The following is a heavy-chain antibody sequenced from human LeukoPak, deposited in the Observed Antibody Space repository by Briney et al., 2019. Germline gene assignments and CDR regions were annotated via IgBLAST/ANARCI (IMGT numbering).Heavy chain of an antibody. Sequence: PSETLSLTCTVSAGSLRNYYWSWVRQPPGKGLEWVGSIFSSGSTNYNPSLRSPVTISVDTSTNQFSLKLSSVTAADAAVYYCPRGFCSGGVCYYCDYWGRGTLVTVSS. CDR1: AGSLRNYY. CDR2: IFSSGST. J-gene: IGHJ4*02. CDR3: PRGFCSGGVCYYCDY. V-gene: IGHV4-59*01. D-gene: IGHD2-8*02.